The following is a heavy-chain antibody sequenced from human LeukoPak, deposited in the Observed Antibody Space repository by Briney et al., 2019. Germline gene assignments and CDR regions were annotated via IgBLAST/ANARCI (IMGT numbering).Heavy chain of an antibody. CDR2: IHYSGST. CDR3: ARGPHHGYCSSTSCYLSYYYMDV. CDR1: GGSISSYY. D-gene: IGHD2-2*03. Sequence: SETLSLTCTVSGGSISSYYWSWIRQPPGKGLEWIGYIHYSGSTNYNPSLKSRVTISVDTSKNQFSLKLSSVTAADTAVYYCARGPHHGYCSSTSCYLSYYYMDVWGKGTTVTVSS. V-gene: IGHV4-59*01. J-gene: IGHJ6*03.